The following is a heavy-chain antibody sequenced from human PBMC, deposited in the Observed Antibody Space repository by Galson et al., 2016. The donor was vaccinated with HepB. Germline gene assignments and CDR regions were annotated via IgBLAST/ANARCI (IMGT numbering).Heavy chain of an antibody. CDR3: ARGQYGKYSGSYRYIDV. D-gene: IGHD1-26*01. J-gene: IGHJ6*02. CDR1: GGSFSNSA. Sequence: SVKVSCKASGGSFSNSAISWVRQAPGQGLEWMGGIIPIFGTANYAQKFQGRVTITADKSTSTTYMELRSLTADDPAVFYCARGQYGKYSGSYRYIDVWGQGTTVTVSS. CDR2: IIPIFGTA. V-gene: IGHV1-69*06.